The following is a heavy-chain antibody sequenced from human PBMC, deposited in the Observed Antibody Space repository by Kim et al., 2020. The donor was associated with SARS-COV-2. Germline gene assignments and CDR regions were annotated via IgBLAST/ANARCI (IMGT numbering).Heavy chain of an antibody. V-gene: IGHV3-9*01. J-gene: IGHJ5*02. CDR3: AKDPRPFIDYYDSSGYRAGWFDP. CDR2: ISWNSGSI. Sequence: GGSLRLSCAASGFTFDDYAMHWVRQAPGKGLEWVSGISWNSGSIGYADSVKGRFTISRDNAKNSLYLQMNSLRAEDTALYYCAKDPRPFIDYYDSSGYRAGWFDPWGQGTLVTVSS. D-gene: IGHD3-22*01. CDR1: GFTFDDYA.